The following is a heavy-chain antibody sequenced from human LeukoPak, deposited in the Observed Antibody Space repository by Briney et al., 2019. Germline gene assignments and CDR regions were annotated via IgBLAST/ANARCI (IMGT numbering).Heavy chain of an antibody. CDR3: AFGELNENIDY. CDR2: IYYSGST. CDR1: GGSISSYY. V-gene: IGHV4-59*08. J-gene: IGHJ4*02. D-gene: IGHD3-10*01. Sequence: SETLSLTCTVSGGSISSYYWSWIRQPPGKGLEWIGYIYYSGSTNYNPSLKSRVTISVDTSKNQFSLKLSSVTAADTAVCYCAFGELNENIDYWGQGTLVTVSS.